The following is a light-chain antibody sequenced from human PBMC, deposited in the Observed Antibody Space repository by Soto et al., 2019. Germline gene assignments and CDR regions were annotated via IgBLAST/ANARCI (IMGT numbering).Light chain of an antibody. Sequence: QSVLTQPPSVSGGPGQRVTISCTGSSSNIGAGYDVHWYQQLPGTAPKLLIYGNSNRPSGVPDRFSGSKSGTSVSLAITGLQAEDEADYYCQSYDSSAVVFGGGTKLTVL. J-gene: IGLJ2*01. CDR1: SSNIGAGYD. CDR2: GNS. V-gene: IGLV1-40*01. CDR3: QSYDSSAVV.